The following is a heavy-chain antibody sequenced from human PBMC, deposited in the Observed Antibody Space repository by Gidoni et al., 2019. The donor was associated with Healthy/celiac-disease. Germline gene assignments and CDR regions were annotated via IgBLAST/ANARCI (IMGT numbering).Heavy chain of an antibody. CDR3: ARGFDYGGNWFDP. D-gene: IGHD4-17*01. CDR2: IYHSGST. Sequence: QLQLQESCSGLVKPSQTLSLPRAVSGGSISSGGYSWSWIRQPPGKGLEWIGDIYHSGSTYYNPSLKSRVTISVDRSKNQFSLKLSSVTAADTAVYYCARGFDYGGNWFDPWGQGTLVTVSS. V-gene: IGHV4-30-2*01. CDR1: GGSISSGGYS. J-gene: IGHJ5*02.